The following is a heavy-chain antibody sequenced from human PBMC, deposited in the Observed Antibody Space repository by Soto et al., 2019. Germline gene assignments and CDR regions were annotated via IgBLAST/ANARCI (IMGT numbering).Heavy chain of an antibody. J-gene: IGHJ4*02. CDR3: ASWGRDGYKY. CDR2: IYHSGST. D-gene: IGHD3-16*01. Sequence: PSETLSLTCAVSGGSISSGGYSWSWIRQPPGKGLEWIGYIYHSGSTYYNPSLKSRVTISVDRSKNQFSLKLSSVTAADTAVYYCASWGRDGYKYWGQGTLVPVSS. CDR1: GGSISSGGYS. V-gene: IGHV4-30-2*01.